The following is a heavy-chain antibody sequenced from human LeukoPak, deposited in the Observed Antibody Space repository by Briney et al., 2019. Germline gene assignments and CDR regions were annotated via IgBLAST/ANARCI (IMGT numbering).Heavy chain of an antibody. D-gene: IGHD6-19*01. J-gene: IGHJ4*02. CDR3: VRGRSVAGQKGALIDY. Sequence: GASVKVSCKASGYTFTGYYMHWVRQAPGQGLEWMGWINPNSGGTNYAQKFQGRVTMTRDTSISTAYMELTRLRSDDTAVYYCVRGRSVAGQKGALIDYWGQGTLVTVSS. CDR1: GYTFTGYY. CDR2: INPNSGGT. V-gene: IGHV1-2*02.